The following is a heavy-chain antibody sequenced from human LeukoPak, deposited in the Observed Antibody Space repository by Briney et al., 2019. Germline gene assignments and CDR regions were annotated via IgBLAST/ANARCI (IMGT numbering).Heavy chain of an antibody. V-gene: IGHV3-30*18. D-gene: IGHD6-19*01. CDR1: GFTFSSYG. Sequence: GRSLRLSCAASGFTFSSYGMHWVRQAPGKGLEWVAVISYDGSNKYYADSVKGRFTISRDNSKNTLYLQMNSLRAEDTAVYYCAKDRSSGWYGFFDYWGQGTLVTVSS. CDR2: ISYDGSNK. CDR3: AKDRSSGWYGFFDY. J-gene: IGHJ4*02.